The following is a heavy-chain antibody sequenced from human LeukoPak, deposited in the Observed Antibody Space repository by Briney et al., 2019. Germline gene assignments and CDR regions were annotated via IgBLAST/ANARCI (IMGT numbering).Heavy chain of an antibody. J-gene: IGHJ3*02. CDR2: IYHGGST. CDR3: ASRTATAPEGFDI. CDR1: RGSISSPTW. V-gene: IGHV4-4*02. Sequence: SETLSLTCTVSRGSISSPTWWTWVRQPPGKGLEWIGEIYHGGSTNHNPSLISRLTISLDKSRNQLSLKMSSVTAADTAVYYCASRTATAPEGFDIWGQGTMVTVSS. D-gene: IGHD2-21*02.